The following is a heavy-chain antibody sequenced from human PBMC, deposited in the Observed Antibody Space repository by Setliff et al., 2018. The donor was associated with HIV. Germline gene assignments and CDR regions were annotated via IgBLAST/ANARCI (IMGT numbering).Heavy chain of an antibody. CDR2: IYTSGST. Sequence: SETLSLTCTVSGGSMSTYYWSWIRQPPGKGLEWIGYIYTSGSTYYSPSLKGRVIISVDTSKNQFSLRLTSVTAADTAVYYCARHFRYPGIAVAGIDYWGQGTLVTVSS. CDR1: GGSMSTYY. CDR3: ARHFRYPGIAVAGIDY. V-gene: IGHV4-4*08. J-gene: IGHJ4*01. D-gene: IGHD6-19*01.